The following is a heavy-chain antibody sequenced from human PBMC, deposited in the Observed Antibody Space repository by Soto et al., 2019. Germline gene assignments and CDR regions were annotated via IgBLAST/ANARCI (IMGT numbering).Heavy chain of an antibody. CDR2: IWYDGSNK. J-gene: IGHJ3*02. D-gene: IGHD3-9*01. CDR1: GFTISSYG. Sequence: PGGSLRLSCAASGFTISSYGMHWVRQAPGKGLEWVAVIWYDGSNKYYADSVKGRFTISRDNSKNTLYLQMNSLRAEDTAVYYCASILRYFDWLLHRDAFDIWGQGTMVTVSS. CDR3: ASILRYFDWLLHRDAFDI. V-gene: IGHV3-33*01.